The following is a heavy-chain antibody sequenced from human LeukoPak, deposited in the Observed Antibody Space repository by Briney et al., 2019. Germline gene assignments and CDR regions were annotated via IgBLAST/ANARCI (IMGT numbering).Heavy chain of an antibody. CDR3: ARSSYYYDSSGYYYLDY. CDR2: INPNSGGT. Sequence: ASVKVSCKASGYTFTDYYMHWVRRAPGQGLEWMGWINPNSGGTNYAQKFQGRVTMTRDTSTSTAYMELSRLRSDDTAVYYCARSSYYYDSSGYYYLDYWSQGTLVTVSS. D-gene: IGHD3-22*01. J-gene: IGHJ4*02. CDR1: GYTFTDYY. V-gene: IGHV1-2*02.